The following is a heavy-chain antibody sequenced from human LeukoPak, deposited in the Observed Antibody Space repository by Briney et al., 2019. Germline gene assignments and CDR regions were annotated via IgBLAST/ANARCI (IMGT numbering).Heavy chain of an antibody. Sequence: PGGSLRLSCAASGFTFSSYWMSWVRQAPRKGLEWVANIKQDGSEKYYVDSVKGRFTISRDNAKNPLYLQVNSLRAEDTAVYYCARNQRRLDYWGQGTLVTVSS. D-gene: IGHD1-14*01. CDR1: GFTFSSYW. CDR2: IKQDGSEK. CDR3: ARNQRRLDY. J-gene: IGHJ4*02. V-gene: IGHV3-7*01.